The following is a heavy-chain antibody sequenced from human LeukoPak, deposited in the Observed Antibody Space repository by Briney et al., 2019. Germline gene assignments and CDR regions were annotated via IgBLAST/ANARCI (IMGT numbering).Heavy chain of an antibody. J-gene: IGHJ4*02. D-gene: IGHD1-7*01. CDR3: ARGYWWDYDY. CDR2: ISKDGSDK. Sequence: GGSLRLSCAASGFTFSDYAMHWVRQAPGKGLEWVAVISKDGSDKYYPGSVRGRFTISRDNSKNTIYLQMDSLRAEDTAIYYCARGYWWDYDYWGQGTLVTVSS. CDR1: GFTFSDYA. V-gene: IGHV3-30-3*01.